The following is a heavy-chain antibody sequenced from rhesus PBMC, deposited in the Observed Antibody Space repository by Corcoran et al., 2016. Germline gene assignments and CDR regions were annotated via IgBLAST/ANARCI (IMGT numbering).Heavy chain of an antibody. Sequence: QVQLQESGPGLVKPSKTLSLTCAVPGGSVSSSNWWSWIRQPPGKGLEWIGYSSGSSGSTYSNHSLKSRVTISTDTSKNRFALKLSAVTAADTAVYYCARVKGNYDPWGQGVLVTVSS. D-gene: IGHD4-17*01. J-gene: IGHJ4*01. CDR2: SSGSSGST. CDR1: GGSVSSSNW. CDR3: ARVKGNYDP. V-gene: IGHV4-65*01.